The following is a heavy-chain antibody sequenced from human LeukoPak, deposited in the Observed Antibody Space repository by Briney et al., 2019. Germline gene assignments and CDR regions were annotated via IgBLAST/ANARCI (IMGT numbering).Heavy chain of an antibody. D-gene: IGHD4-11*01. V-gene: IGHV1-46*01. CDR2: INPSGGST. CDR3: ARAYSNYVAGSGYYYYGMDV. J-gene: IGHJ6*02. Sequence: GASVKVSCKASGYTFTSYYMHWVRQAPGQGLEWMGIINPSGGSTSYAQKFQGRVTMTRDTSTSTVYVELSSLRSEDTAVYYCARAYSNYVAGSGYYYYGMDVWGQGTTVTVSS. CDR1: GYTFTSYY.